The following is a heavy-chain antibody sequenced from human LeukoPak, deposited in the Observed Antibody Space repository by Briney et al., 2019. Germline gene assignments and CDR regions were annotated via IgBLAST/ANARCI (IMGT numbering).Heavy chain of an antibody. V-gene: IGHV3-23*01. J-gene: IGHJ3*02. CDR3: AKGYYYDSSGYYRRNAFDI. Sequence: GGSLRLSCEASGFTFNTYSMNWARQAPGKGLEWVSSIDSSGGYMFYADSVKGRFTISRDNSKNTLYLQMNSLRAEDTAVYYCAKGYYYDSSGYYRRNAFDIWGQGTMVTVSS. CDR2: IDSSGGYM. CDR1: GFTFNTYS. D-gene: IGHD3-22*01.